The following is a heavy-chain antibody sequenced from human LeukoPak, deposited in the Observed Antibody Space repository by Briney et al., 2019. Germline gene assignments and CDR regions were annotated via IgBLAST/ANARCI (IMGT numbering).Heavy chain of an antibody. J-gene: IGHJ6*02. CDR1: GFTFDDYA. D-gene: IGHD2-15*01. CDR3: AKAIGAAPNYYYGMDV. V-gene: IGHV3-9*01. CDR2: ISWNRGSI. Sequence: GGSLRLSCAASGFTFDDYAMHWVRQAPGKGLEWVSGISWNRGSIAYADSVKGRFTISRDNAKNSLYLQMNSLRAEDTALYYCAKAIGAAPNYYYGMDVWGQGTTVTVSS.